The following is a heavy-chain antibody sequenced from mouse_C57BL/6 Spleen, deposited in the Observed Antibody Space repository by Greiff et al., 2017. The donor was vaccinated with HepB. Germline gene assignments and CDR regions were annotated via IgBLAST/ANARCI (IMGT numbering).Heavy chain of an antibody. V-gene: IGHV1-69*01. CDR1: GYTFTSYW. Sequence: QVQLQQPGAELVMPGASVKLSCKASGYTFTSYWMHWVKQRPGQGLEWIGEIDPSDSYTNYNQKFKGKSTLTVDKSSSTAYMQLRSLTSEASAVYYCARPDGYLFAYWGQGTRVTVSA. CDR3: ARPDGYLFAY. J-gene: IGHJ3*01. CDR2: IDPSDSYT. D-gene: IGHD2-3*01.